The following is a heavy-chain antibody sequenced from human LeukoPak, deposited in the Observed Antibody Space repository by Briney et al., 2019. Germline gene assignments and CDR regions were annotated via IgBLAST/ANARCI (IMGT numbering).Heavy chain of an antibody. D-gene: IGHD3-10*01. CDR2: IYYSGST. J-gene: IGHJ4*02. CDR1: GGSISSGGYY. CDR3: ARVDGSGFDY. V-gene: IGHV4-31*03. Sequence: SSQTLSLTCTVSGGSISSGGYYWSWIRQHPGKDLEWIGYIYYSGSTYYNPSLKSRVTISVDTSKNQFSLKLSSVTAADTAVYYCARVDGSGFDYWGQGTLVTVSS.